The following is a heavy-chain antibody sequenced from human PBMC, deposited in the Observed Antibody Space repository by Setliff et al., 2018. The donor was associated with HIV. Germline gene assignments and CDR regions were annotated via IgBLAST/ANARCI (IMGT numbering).Heavy chain of an antibody. CDR3: ARRSGWSLDY. CDR2: IIPSGST. J-gene: IGHJ4*02. V-gene: IGHV4-34*12. D-gene: IGHD6-19*01. CDR1: GGSFSGYY. Sequence: LTCAVYGGSFSGYYWNWIRQPPGKGLEWIGEIIPSGSTNYNPSLKSRVTISVDTSKNQFSLKLSSVTAADTAVYYCARRSGWSLDYWGQGTLVTVSS.